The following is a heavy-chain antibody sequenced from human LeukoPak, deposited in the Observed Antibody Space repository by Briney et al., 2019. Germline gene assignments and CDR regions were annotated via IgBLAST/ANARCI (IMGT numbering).Heavy chain of an antibody. Sequence: GGSLRLSCAASGFIFSNYWMSWVRQAPGKGLVWVSRISSDGSSASYADSVKGRFTISRDNSRNTLYLQMNSLRAEDTAVYYCAKDAAGPEYWGQGTLVTVSS. CDR2: ISSDGSSA. J-gene: IGHJ4*02. CDR1: GFIFSNYW. CDR3: AKDAAGPEY. V-gene: IGHV3-74*01. D-gene: IGHD6-13*01.